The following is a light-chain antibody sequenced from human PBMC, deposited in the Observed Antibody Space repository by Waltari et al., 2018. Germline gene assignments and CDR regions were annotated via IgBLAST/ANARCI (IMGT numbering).Light chain of an antibody. V-gene: IGLV2-11*01. CDR3: CSYANAKWV. CDR2: GVY. Sequence: QSVLTQPRSVSGSPGQSVAISCTGTSSDVGAYDYVSWYQQYPGQCPRVMIYGVYKGPSGVPVRFSGSKSGNTASLTISGLQAEDEADYYCCSYANAKWVFGGGTRLTVL. CDR1: SSDVGAYDY. J-gene: IGLJ3*02.